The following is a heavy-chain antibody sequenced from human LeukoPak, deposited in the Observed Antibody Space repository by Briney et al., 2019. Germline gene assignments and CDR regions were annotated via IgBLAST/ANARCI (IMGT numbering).Heavy chain of an antibody. Sequence: GSSVKVSCKASGGSLSSFALNWVRQTPGQGLEWTGGIIPIFGSTNYAQKFQVRVTITADESTNTAYMELNSLRSEDTGVYYCARVMVVAGNGGYFLYWGQGTLVTVSS. D-gene: IGHD2-15*01. J-gene: IGHJ1*01. CDR1: GGSLSSFA. CDR2: IIPIFGST. V-gene: IGHV1-69*01. CDR3: ARVMVVAGNGGYFLY.